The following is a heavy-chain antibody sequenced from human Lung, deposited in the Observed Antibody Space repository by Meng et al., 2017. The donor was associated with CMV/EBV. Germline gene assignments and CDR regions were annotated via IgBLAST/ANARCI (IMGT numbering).Heavy chain of an antibody. J-gene: IGHJ6*02. CDR1: GYAFISYD. Sequence: SXXVSXKASGYAFISYDINWVRQATGQGLEWMGWMNPNSGKTGYAQKFQGRVTITRDISINTAYMEVSSLRSEDTAVYFCARAGGNSNYYYGMDVWGQGNXVTGAS. D-gene: IGHD4-23*01. CDR3: ARAGGNSNYYYGMDV. CDR2: MNPNSGKT. V-gene: IGHV1-8*03.